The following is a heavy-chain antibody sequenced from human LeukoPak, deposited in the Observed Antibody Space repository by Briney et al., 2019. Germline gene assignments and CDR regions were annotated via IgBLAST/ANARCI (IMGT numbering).Heavy chain of an antibody. CDR1: GYTFTSYD. D-gene: IGHD4-17*01. Sequence: ASVEVSCKASGYTFTSYDINWVRQATGQGLEWMGWMNPNSGNTGYAQKFQGRVTMTRNTSISTAYMELSSLRSEDTAVYYCARLPYGDSAGYYFDYWGQGTLVTVSS. J-gene: IGHJ4*02. V-gene: IGHV1-8*01. CDR2: MNPNSGNT. CDR3: ARLPYGDSAGYYFDY.